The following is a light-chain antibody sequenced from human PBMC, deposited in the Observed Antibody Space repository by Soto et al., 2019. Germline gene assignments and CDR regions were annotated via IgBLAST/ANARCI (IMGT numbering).Light chain of an antibody. CDR2: GAS. Sequence: EIVMTQSPATLSVSPGERATLSCRASQSVGSNLAWYQQKPGQAPRLLIYGASTRATGIPDRFSGSGSGTDFTLTISRLEPEDFAVYSCQHYGGSPPWPFGQGTKVEIK. CDR3: QHYGGSPPWP. CDR1: QSVGSN. J-gene: IGKJ1*01. V-gene: IGKV3-20*01.